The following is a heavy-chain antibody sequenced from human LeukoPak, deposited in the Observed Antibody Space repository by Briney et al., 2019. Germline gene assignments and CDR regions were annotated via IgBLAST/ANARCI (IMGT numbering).Heavy chain of an antibody. Sequence: GGSLRLSCAASGFTFSSYAMHWVRQAPGKGLEWVAVISYDGSNKYYADSVKGRFTISRDNSKNTLYLQMNSLRAEDTAVYYCARDYYGSGSYYNSYGMDAWGQGTTVTVSS. CDR3: ARDYYGSGSYYNSYGMDA. D-gene: IGHD3-10*01. CDR2: ISYDGSNK. CDR1: GFTFSSYA. J-gene: IGHJ6*02. V-gene: IGHV3-30-3*01.